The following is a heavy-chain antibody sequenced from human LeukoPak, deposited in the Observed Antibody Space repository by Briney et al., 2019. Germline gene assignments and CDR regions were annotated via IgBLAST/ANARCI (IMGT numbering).Heavy chain of an antibody. V-gene: IGHV4-59*01. CDR3: ARVQQQLLPFDY. D-gene: IGHD6-13*01. J-gene: IGHJ4*02. CDR2: IYYSGST. Sequence: SETLSLTCSVSGGSISSNYWSWIRQPPGKGLEWIGNIYYSGSTNYNPSLKSRVTISVDTSKNQFSLKLNSVTAADTAVYYCARVQQQLLPFDYWGQGILVTVSS. CDR1: GGSISSNY.